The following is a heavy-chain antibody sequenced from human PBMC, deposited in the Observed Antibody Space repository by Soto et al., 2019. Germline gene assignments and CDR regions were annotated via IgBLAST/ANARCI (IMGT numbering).Heavy chain of an antibody. Sequence: EVQLLDSGGGLVQPGGSLRLYCPASGFTFRTYAMSWVRQAPGKGLEWVSTISDSGTTYYANSVKGRFTISRDNSRNTLDLQMNSLRVEDTAVYYCAKGGEGSCSRTSCLYFSDSWGQGTLVTVSS. CDR3: AKGGEGSCSRTSCLYFSDS. D-gene: IGHD2-2*01. CDR1: GFTFRTYA. CDR2: ISDSGTT. J-gene: IGHJ5*02. V-gene: IGHV3-23*01.